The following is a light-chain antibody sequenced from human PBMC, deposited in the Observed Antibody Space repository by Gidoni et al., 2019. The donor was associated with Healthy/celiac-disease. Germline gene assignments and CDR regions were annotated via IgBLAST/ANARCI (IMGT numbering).Light chain of an antibody. J-gene: IGKJ4*01. CDR1: QSISSD. Sequence: DIQMTQSPSSLSASVGDRVTITCRASQSISSDLNWYQQKPGKAPKLLIYAASSLQSGVPSRFSGSGSGTDFTLTISSLQPEDFATYYCQQSYSTFRTFGGGTKVEIK. V-gene: IGKV1-39*01. CDR3: QQSYSTFRT. CDR2: AAS.